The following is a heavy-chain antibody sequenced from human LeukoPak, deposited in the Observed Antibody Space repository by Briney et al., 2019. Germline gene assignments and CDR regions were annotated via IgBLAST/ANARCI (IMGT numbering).Heavy chain of an antibody. D-gene: IGHD1-26*01. CDR3: ARRRGSRFDY. Sequence: SETLSLTCTVSGGSISSGGYYWSWIRQHPGKGLEWIGYIYYSGSTYYNPSLKSRVTISVDTSKNQFSLKLSSVTAADTAVYYCARRRGSRFDYWGQGTLVTVSS. CDR2: IYYSGST. CDR1: GGSISSGGYY. V-gene: IGHV4-31*03. J-gene: IGHJ4*02.